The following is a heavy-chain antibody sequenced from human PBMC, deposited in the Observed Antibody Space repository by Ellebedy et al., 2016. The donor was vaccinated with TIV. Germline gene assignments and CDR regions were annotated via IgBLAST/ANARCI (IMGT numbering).Heavy chain of an antibody. D-gene: IGHD3-10*01. CDR1: GFSFSTYW. J-gene: IGHJ4*02. Sequence: GESLKISXAASGFSFSTYWTHWVRQAPGKGLAWVSRISSDVRTTSYADSVKGRFTISRDNAKNTLYLQMDSLRAEDTAVYYCARAIYYGSGNYYFGDYWGQGTLVTVSS. CDR2: ISSDVRTT. CDR3: ARAIYYGSGNYYFGDY. V-gene: IGHV3-74*01.